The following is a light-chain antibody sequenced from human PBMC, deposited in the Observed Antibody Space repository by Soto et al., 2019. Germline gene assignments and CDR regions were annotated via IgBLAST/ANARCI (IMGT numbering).Light chain of an antibody. CDR1: QSISRY. CDR3: LESSSALT. CDR2: LAS. V-gene: IGKV1-39*01. Sequence: DIQMTQSPSSLSASVGDRVTITCRASQSISRYLSWCQQKPGKAPKLLIYLASSLQSGVPSRFSGSGSGTDFTLTISSLQPEDLATYYCLESSSALTFGQGTRLEIK. J-gene: IGKJ5*01.